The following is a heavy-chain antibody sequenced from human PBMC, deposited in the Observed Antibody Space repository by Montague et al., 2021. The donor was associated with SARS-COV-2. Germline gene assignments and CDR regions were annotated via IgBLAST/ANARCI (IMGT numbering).Heavy chain of an antibody. CDR3: ARAPYYGPGKPYQFDY. D-gene: IGHD3-10*01. CDR2: NYHSGTT. V-gene: IGHV4-38-2*02. J-gene: IGHJ4*02. Sequence: SETLSLTCTVSGYSINSNYYWGWIRQPPGKGLEWIRCNYHSGTTHYHPSLKSRVTISLDTSNNHFSLKVTSVTAADTAVYYCARAPYYGPGKPYQFDYWGRGTLVTVSS. CDR1: GYSINSNYY.